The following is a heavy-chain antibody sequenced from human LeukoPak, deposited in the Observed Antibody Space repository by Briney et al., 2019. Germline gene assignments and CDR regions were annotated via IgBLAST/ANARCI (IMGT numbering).Heavy chain of an antibody. CDR2: ISGSGGST. CDR1: GFTFSSYW. J-gene: IGHJ3*02. CDR3: ARDSSSWRDYDAFDI. D-gene: IGHD6-13*01. Sequence: QAGGSLRLSCAASGFTFSSYWMSWVRQAPGKGLEWVSTISGSGGSTYYADSVKGRFTISRDNSKKMVYLQMNSLRAEDTAVYYCARDSSSWRDYDAFDIWGQGTMVTVSS. V-gene: IGHV3-23*01.